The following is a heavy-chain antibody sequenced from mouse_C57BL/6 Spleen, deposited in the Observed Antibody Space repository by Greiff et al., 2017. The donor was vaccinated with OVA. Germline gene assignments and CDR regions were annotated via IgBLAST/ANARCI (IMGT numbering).Heavy chain of an antibody. CDR1: GYTFTDYY. D-gene: IGHD2-4*01. J-gene: IGHJ2*01. CDR2: INPNNGGT. Sequence: EVQLQQSGPELVKPGASVKISCKASGYTFTDYYMNWVKQSHGKSLEWIGDINPNNGGTSYNQKFKGKATLTVDKSSSTAYMELRSLTSEDSAVYYCARSDYDGLYFDYWGQGTTLTVSS. CDR3: ARSDYDGLYFDY. V-gene: IGHV1-26*01.